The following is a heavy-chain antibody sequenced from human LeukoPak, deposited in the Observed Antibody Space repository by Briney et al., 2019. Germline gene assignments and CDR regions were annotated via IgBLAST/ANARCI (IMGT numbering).Heavy chain of an antibody. D-gene: IGHD2-15*01. Sequence: ASVKVSCKASGYTFTSYDINWVRQATGKGLEGMGWMNPNSGNTGYAQKFQGRVTMTRNTSISTAYMELSSLRSEDTAVYYCARGCISGGSCSDYWGQGTLVTVSS. CDR2: MNPNSGNT. V-gene: IGHV1-8*01. CDR3: ARGCISGGSCSDY. CDR1: GYTFTSYD. J-gene: IGHJ4*02.